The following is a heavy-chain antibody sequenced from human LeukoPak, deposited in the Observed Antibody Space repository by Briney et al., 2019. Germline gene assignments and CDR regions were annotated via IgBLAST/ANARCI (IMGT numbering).Heavy chain of an antibody. J-gene: IGHJ5*02. CDR1: GGTFSSYA. CDR2: IIPIFGTA. D-gene: IGHD3-10*01. CDR3: ARSRIELRWFGEVSWFDP. V-gene: IGHV1-69*13. Sequence: ASVKVSCKASGGTFSSYAISWVRQAPGQGLEWMGGIIPIFGTANYAQKFQGRVTITADESTSTAYMELSSLRSEDTAVYYCARSRIELRWFGEVSWFDPWGQGTLVTVSS.